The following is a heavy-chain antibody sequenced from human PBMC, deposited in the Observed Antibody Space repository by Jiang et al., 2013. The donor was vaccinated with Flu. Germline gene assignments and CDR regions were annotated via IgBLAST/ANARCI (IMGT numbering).Heavy chain of an antibody. J-gene: IGHJ4*02. D-gene: IGHD1-26*01. CDR1: GGSISSSSYY. Sequence: GSGLVKPSETLSLTCTVSGGSISSSSYYWGWIRQPPGKGLEWIGSIYYSGSTYYNPSLKSRVTISVDTSKNQFSLKLSSVTAADTAVYYCARLKGDFDYWGQGTLVTVSS. V-gene: IGHV4-39*01. CDR2: IYYSGST. CDR3: ARLKGDFDY.